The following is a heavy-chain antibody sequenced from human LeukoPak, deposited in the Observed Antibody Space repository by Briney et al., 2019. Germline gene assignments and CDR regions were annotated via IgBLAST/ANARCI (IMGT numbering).Heavy chain of an antibody. J-gene: IGHJ4*02. CDR1: GFTFSNYA. D-gene: IGHD1-26*01. CDR2: LSGSGGST. V-gene: IGHV3-23*01. CDR3: ARGGGSYIRGSYYFDY. Sequence: GGSLRLSCAASGFTFSNYAMSWVRQAPGKGLEWVSALSGSGGSTYYADSVKGRFTISRDNAKNSLYLQMNSLRAEDTAVYYCARGGGSYIRGSYYFDYWGQGTLVTVSS.